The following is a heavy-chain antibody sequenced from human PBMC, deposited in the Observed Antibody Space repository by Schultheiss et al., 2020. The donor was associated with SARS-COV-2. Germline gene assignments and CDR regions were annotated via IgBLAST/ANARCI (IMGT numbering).Heavy chain of an antibody. CDR1: GFTFSSYS. J-gene: IGHJ4*02. Sequence: GGSLRLSCAASGFTFSSYSMNWVRQAPGKGLEWVSYISSSGSTIYYADSVKGRFTISRDNAKNSLYLQMNSLRAEDTAVYYCAKDKDFGTVTTGGCFDYWGQGALGTVSS. CDR3: AKDKDFGTVTTGGCFDY. CDR2: ISSSGSTI. V-gene: IGHV3-48*04. D-gene: IGHD4-17*01.